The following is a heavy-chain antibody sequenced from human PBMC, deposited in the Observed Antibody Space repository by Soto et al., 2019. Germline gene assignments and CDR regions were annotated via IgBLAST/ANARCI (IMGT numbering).Heavy chain of an antibody. V-gene: IGHV4-61*01. CDR3: ARGAATSHAFDI. CDR2: IYYSGST. J-gene: IGHJ3*02. D-gene: IGHD6-25*01. Sequence: KPSETLSLTCTVSGGSVSSGSYYWSWIRQHPGKGLEWIGYIYYSGSTNYNPSLTSRVTISVDTSKNQFSLKLSSVTAPDTAVYYCARGAATSHAFDIWGQGTMVTVS. CDR1: GGSVSSGSYY.